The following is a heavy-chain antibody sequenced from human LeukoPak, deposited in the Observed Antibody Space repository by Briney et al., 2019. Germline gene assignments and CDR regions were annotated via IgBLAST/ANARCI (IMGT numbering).Heavy chain of an antibody. Sequence: PGGSLRLSCAASGSTFDDYGMSWVRQAPGKGLEWVSGINWNGGSTGYADSVKGRFTISRDNAKNSLYLQVNSLRAEDTALYYCAREGGSGSRYGWGYYYMDVWGKGTTVTVSS. CDR1: GSTFDDYG. J-gene: IGHJ6*03. CDR3: AREGGSGSRYGWGYYYMDV. V-gene: IGHV3-20*04. D-gene: IGHD3-10*01. CDR2: INWNGGST.